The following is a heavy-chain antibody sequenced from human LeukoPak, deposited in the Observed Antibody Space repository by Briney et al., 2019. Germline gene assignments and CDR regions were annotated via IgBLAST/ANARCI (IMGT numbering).Heavy chain of an antibody. J-gene: IGHJ6*04. V-gene: IGHV3-23*01. CDR3: AKWGDYDILTGYYVSDV. CDR2: ITGSGDTT. Sequence: GGSLRLSCAASGFIFRNYAMSWVRQAPGKGLEWVSAITGSGDTTYYADSVKGRFTISRDNSKNTLYVEMNTLRAEDTAVYYCAKWGDYDILTGYYVSDVWGKGTTVTVSS. CDR1: GFIFRNYA. D-gene: IGHD3-9*01.